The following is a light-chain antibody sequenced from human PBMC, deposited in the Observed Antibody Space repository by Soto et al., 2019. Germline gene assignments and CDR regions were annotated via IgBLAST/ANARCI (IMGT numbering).Light chain of an antibody. Sequence: EIVLTQSPATLSLSPGERATLSCRASQGVSSYLAWYQQKPGQAPRLLIYDASNRATGIPARFSGSGSGTDFTLTISSLEPEDFAVYYCQQRSNWPLLYTFGQGTKVDIK. CDR2: DAS. V-gene: IGKV3-11*01. CDR3: QQRSNWPLLYT. CDR1: QGVSSY. J-gene: IGKJ2*01.